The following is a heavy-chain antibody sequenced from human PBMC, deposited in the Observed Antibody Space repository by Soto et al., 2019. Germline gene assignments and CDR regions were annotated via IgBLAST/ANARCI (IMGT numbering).Heavy chain of an antibody. CDR3: ARQDPYTSRWYAMDL. Sequence: EVQLVQSGAEVKKPGESLQISCKDSGYSFTSYWIGWVRQMPGKGLEWMGIIYPGDSDTRYSPSFQGQVTISADKSISTAYLQWSSLKASDTAMYYCARQDPYTSRWYAMDLWGQGTTVTVSS. CDR1: GYSFTSYW. V-gene: IGHV5-51*01. J-gene: IGHJ6*02. CDR2: IYPGDSDT. D-gene: IGHD6-19*01.